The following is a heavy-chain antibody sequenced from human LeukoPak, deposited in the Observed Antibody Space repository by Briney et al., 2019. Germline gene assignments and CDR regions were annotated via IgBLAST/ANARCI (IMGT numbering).Heavy chain of an antibody. V-gene: IGHV4-34*01. CDR3: ARGGYCSSTSCSTAAHY. Sequence: PSETLSLTCAVYGGSFSDYYWSWIRQPPGKGLEWIGEINHSGSTNYNPSLKSRVTISVDTSKNQFSLKLSSVTAADTAVYYCARGGYCSSTSCSTAAHYWGQGTLVTVSS. J-gene: IGHJ4*02. CDR2: INHSGST. D-gene: IGHD2-2*01. CDR1: GGSFSDYY.